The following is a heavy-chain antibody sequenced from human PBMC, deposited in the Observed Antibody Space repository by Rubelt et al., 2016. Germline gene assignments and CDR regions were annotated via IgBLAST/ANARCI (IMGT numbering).Heavy chain of an antibody. CDR3: ASSRLSDLFRAFDI. CDR2: INHSGST. CDR1: GGSISSSNSF. V-gene: IGHV4-39*07. J-gene: IGHJ3*02. D-gene: IGHD2-21*01. Sequence: QLQLQESGPGPVKPSETLSLTCTVSGGSISSSNSFWSWIRQPPGKGLEWIGEINHSGSTNYNPSLKSPVTISGDTSKNQFSLRLISGTAADTAVYYGASSRLSDLFRAFDIWGQGTMVTVSS.